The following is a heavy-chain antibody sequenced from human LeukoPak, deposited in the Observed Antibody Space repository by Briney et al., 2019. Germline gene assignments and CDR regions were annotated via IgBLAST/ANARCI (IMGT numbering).Heavy chain of an antibody. J-gene: IGHJ4*02. Sequence: PGGSLRLSCVASGFTFSSYWMHWVRQDPRKGLVWVSAISGSGGSAYYADSVKGRFTISRDNSKNTLYLQMNSLRAEDTAVYYCAKEPTRNPQIDYWGQGTLVTVSS. CDR2: ISGSGGSA. CDR1: GFTFSSYW. CDR3: AKEPTRNPQIDY. V-gene: IGHV3-23*01.